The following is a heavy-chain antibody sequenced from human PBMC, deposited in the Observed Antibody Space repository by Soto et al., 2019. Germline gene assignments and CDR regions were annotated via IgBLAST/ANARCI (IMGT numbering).Heavy chain of an antibody. CDR1: GDSIRSAHYS. CDR3: ARHRTITISPPRYYYYVDV. V-gene: IGHV4-61*01. CDR2: IYYSGSI. Sequence: PSETLSLTCSVFGDSIRSAHYSWSWIRQPPGKGLEWIGCIYYSGSINSNPSLKSRVTISVDTSKNQFSLKLSSVTAADTAIYYCARHRTITISPPRYYYYVDVWGKGTTVTVSS. D-gene: IGHD1-20*01. J-gene: IGHJ6*03.